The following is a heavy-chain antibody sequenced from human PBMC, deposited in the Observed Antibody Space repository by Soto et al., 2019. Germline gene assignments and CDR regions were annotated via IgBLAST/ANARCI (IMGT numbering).Heavy chain of an antibody. J-gene: IGHJ5*02. V-gene: IGHV4-39*01. D-gene: IGHD3-22*01. CDR2: IFYSGGT. CDR3: ARKAMGYYYGWSAP. CDR1: GGSILDSTYY. Sequence: SETLSLTCTVSGGSILDSTYYWAWIRQPPGKGLEWIGTIFYSGGTFYTPSLKSRVTMSVDTSNNQFSLKLSSVTAADTAVYFWARKAMGYYYGWSAPWGQGPLVTVP.